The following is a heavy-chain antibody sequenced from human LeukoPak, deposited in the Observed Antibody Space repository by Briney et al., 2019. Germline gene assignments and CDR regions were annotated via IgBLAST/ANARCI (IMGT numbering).Heavy chain of an antibody. Sequence: PSETLSLTCTVSGGSIRSSNYYWGWIRQPPGKGLEWIGSIYYSGSTYYNPSLKSRVTISVDTSKNQFSLKLSSVTAADTAVYYCASSYYYDSSGYFYYFDYWGQGTLVTVSS. CDR2: IYYSGST. CDR3: ASSYYYDSSGYFYYFDY. CDR1: GGSIRSSNYY. V-gene: IGHV4-39*01. D-gene: IGHD3-22*01. J-gene: IGHJ4*02.